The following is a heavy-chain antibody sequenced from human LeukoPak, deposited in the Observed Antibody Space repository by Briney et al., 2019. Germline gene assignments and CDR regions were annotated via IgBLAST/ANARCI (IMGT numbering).Heavy chain of an antibody. CDR1: GFTFSDYY. Sequence: GGSLRLSCAASGFTFSDYYMSWIRQAPGKGLEWVSYISSSGSTIYYADSVKGRFTISRDNAKNSLYLQMNSLRAEDTAVYYCAKDGGTWASYYYDSSGYYLYWGQGTLVTVSS. J-gene: IGHJ4*02. CDR3: AKDGGTWASYYYDSSGYYLY. CDR2: ISSSGSTI. D-gene: IGHD3-22*01. V-gene: IGHV3-11*04.